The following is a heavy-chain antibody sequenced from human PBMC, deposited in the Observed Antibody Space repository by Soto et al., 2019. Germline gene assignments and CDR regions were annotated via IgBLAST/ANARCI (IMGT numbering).Heavy chain of an antibody. CDR2: ISSSSSYI. V-gene: IGHV3-21*01. J-gene: IGHJ5*02. D-gene: IGHD4-17*01. Sequence: GGSLRLSCAASGFTFSSYSMNWVRQAPGKGLEWVSSISSSSSYIYYADSVKGRFTISRDNAKNSLYLQMNSLRAEDTAVYYCARNALRWSMSSPFDPWGQGTLVTAPQ. CDR3: ARNALRWSMSSPFDP. CDR1: GFTFSSYS.